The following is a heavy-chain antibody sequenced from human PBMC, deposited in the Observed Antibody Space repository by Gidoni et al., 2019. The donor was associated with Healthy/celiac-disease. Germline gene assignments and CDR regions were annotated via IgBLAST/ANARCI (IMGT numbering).Heavy chain of an antibody. D-gene: IGHD3-16*02. J-gene: IGHJ4*02. V-gene: IGHV3-30-3*01. CDR3: ARDASLGELSSTRGGIDY. CDR1: GFTFSSSA. CDR2: ISYDGSNK. Sequence: QVQLVESGGGVVQPGRSLRLSCAASGFTFSSSAMHWVRQAPGKGLEWVAVISYDGSNKYYADSVKGRFTISRDNSKNTLFLQIKSLRTEDTAVHYCARDASLGELSSTRGGIDYWGQGTLVTVSS.